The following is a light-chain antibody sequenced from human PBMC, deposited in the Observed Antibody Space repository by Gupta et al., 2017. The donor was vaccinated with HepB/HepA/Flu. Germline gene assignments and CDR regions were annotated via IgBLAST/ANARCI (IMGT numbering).Light chain of an antibody. V-gene: IGKV4-1*01. CDR2: WAS. CDR1: QSVLYSSNNKNY. J-gene: IGKJ2*01. Sequence: DIVMTQSPDSLAVSLGERATINYKSSQSVLYSSNNKNYLAWYQQKPGQPPKLLIYWASTRESGVPDRFSGRGSGTDFTLTISSLQAEDVAVYYCQQDDSPPHTFGQGTKMEIK. CDR3: QQDDSPPHT.